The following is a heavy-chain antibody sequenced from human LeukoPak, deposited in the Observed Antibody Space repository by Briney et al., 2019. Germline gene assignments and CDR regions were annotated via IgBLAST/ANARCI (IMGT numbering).Heavy chain of an antibody. Sequence: GESLKISCKGSGYSFTSYWIGWVRQMPGKGLEWMGIIYPGDSDTRYSPSFQGQVTISADKSISTAYLQWSSLKASGTAMYYCARVCSSTSCYFDYWGQGTLVTVSS. J-gene: IGHJ4*02. CDR1: GYSFTSYW. CDR2: IYPGDSDT. V-gene: IGHV5-51*01. D-gene: IGHD2-2*01. CDR3: ARVCSSTSCYFDY.